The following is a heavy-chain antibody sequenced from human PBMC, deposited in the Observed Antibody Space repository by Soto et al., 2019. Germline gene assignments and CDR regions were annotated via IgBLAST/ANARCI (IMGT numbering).Heavy chain of an antibody. D-gene: IGHD3-10*01. V-gene: IGHV3-7*01. J-gene: IGHJ6*02. Sequence: EVQLEESGGGLVQPGGSLRLSCEVSGFTFSTYWMTWVRQAPGKGLEWVSNINEAGSKTYYVDSVKGRFTLSRDNAKNXLYLQLNSLRAEDTAVYYCARSWAVFGDYYYGMDVWGQGTTVIVSS. CDR3: ARSWAVFGDYYYGMDV. CDR2: INEAGSKT. CDR1: GFTFSTYW.